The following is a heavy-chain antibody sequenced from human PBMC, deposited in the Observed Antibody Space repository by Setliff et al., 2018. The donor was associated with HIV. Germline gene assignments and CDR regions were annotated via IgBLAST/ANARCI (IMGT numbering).Heavy chain of an antibody. V-gene: IGHV3-20*04. CDR3: AASSGNSDAFEI. D-gene: IGHD6-19*01. Sequence: GGSLRLSCAASGFTFDDYGMSWVRQAPGKGLEWVSGINWNGAGTGYATSVKGRFTISRDNAKNSLYMQMNSLRAEDTAFYYCAASSGNSDAFEIWGQGTMVTVS. CDR2: INWNGAGT. CDR1: GFTFDDYG. J-gene: IGHJ3*02.